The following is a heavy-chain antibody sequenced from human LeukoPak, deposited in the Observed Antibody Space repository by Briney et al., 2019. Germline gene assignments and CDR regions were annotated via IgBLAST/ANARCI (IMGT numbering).Heavy chain of an antibody. CDR2: IHHSGTT. V-gene: IGHV4-38-2*02. Sequence: SETLSLTCTVSGYSISSGYYWGWIRQPPGKGLEWVGSIHHSGTTYYNPSLKSRVTISLATSKNQFSLKLSSVTAADTAVYYCARDSYGSGSYNYWGQGTLVTVSS. D-gene: IGHD3-10*01. J-gene: IGHJ4*02. CDR3: ARDSYGSGSYNY. CDR1: GYSISSGYY.